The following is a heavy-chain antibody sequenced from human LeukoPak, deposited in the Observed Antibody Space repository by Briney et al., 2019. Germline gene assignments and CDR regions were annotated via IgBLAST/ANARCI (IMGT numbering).Heavy chain of an antibody. Sequence: GGSLRLSCAGSGFTFSSYAMSWVRQAPGKGLEWVSAISGSGGSTYYADSVKGRFTISRDNSTNTLYLQMNSLRAEDTAVYYCAKTPVLLWFGELPAFDYWGQGTLVTVSS. J-gene: IGHJ4*02. CDR3: AKTPVLLWFGELPAFDY. CDR1: GFTFSSYA. CDR2: ISGSGGST. D-gene: IGHD3-10*01. V-gene: IGHV3-23*01.